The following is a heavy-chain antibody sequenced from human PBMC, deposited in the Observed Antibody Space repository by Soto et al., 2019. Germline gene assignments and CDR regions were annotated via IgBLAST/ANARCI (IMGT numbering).Heavy chain of an antibody. D-gene: IGHD6-13*01. CDR3: ATRMYSTSWYYFVS. V-gene: IGHV3-23*01. CDR2: IGGGSGST. J-gene: IGHJ4*02. CDR1: GFTFTNYA. Sequence: EVQLLESGGGFVQPGGSLRLSCAASGFTFTNYALSWVRQARGKGLEWVSTIGGGSGSTSYADSVKGRFSISRENSKNTLYLQMSSLRAEDTALYYCATRMYSTSWYYFVSWGQGTLVTVS.